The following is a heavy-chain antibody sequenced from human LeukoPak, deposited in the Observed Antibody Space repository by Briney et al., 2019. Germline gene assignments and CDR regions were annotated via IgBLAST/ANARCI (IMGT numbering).Heavy chain of an antibody. CDR2: ISAYNGNT. CDR1: GYTFTDYG. J-gene: IGHJ4*02. D-gene: IGHD6-19*01. CDR3: AREHGIAVAGIWGY. Sequence: VASVKVSCKASGYTFTDYGISWVRQAPGEGLEWMGWISAYNGNTNYAEEIQGRVTMTTDTSTSTAHMELRSLRSDDTAVYYCAREHGIAVAGIWGYWGLGTLVTVSS. V-gene: IGHV1-18*01.